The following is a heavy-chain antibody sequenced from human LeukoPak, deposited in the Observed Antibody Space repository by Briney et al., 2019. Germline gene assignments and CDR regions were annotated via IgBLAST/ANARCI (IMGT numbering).Heavy chain of an antibody. D-gene: IGHD3-10*01. CDR1: GGSSSGYY. J-gene: IGHJ5*02. CDR3: ARFFSKYYGSGSYIP. V-gene: IGHV4-34*01. Sequence: SETLSLTCAVYGGSSSGYYWSWIRQPPGKGLEWIGEINHSGSTNYNPSLKSRVTISVDTSKNQFSLKLSSVTAADTAVYYCARFFSKYYGSGSYIPWGQGTLVTVSS. CDR2: INHSGST.